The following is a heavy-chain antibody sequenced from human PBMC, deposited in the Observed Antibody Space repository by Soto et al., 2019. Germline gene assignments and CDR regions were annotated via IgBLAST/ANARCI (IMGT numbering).Heavy chain of an antibody. CDR2: IYYSGST. Sequence: QVQLQESGPGLVKPSQTLSLTCTVSGGSISSGDYYWSWIRQPPGKGLEWIGYIYYSGSTYYNPSLKSRVTISVDTSKNQFSLKLSSVTAADTAVYYCARERRYCSSTSCYPSFDDWGQGTLVTVSS. D-gene: IGHD2-2*01. CDR3: ARERRYCSSTSCYPSFDD. J-gene: IGHJ4*02. CDR1: GGSISSGDYY. V-gene: IGHV4-30-4*01.